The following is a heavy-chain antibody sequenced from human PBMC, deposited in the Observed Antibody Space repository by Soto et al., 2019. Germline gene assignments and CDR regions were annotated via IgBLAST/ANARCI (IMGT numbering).Heavy chain of an antibody. CDR3: ARGGPLDIWGSYRYPQNWFDP. CDR1: GGSFSGYY. V-gene: IGHV4-34*01. CDR2: INHSGST. D-gene: IGHD3-16*02. J-gene: IGHJ5*02. Sequence: QVQLQQWGAGLLKPSETLSLTCAVYGGSFSGYYWSWIRQPPGKGLEWIGEINHSGSTNYNPSLKSRVTISVDTSKNQFSLKLSSVAAADTAVYYCARGGPLDIWGSYRYPQNWFDPWGQGTLVTVSS.